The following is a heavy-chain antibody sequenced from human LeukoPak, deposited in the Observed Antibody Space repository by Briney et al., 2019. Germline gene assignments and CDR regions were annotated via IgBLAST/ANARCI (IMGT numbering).Heavy chain of an antibody. D-gene: IGHD1-20*01. CDR3: ARVITGSLTPYDY. Sequence: GASVKVSCKASGYTFTGYYMHWVRQAPGQGLEWMGWINPNSGVTNYAQKFQGRVTMTRDTSISTAYMELSRLRSDDTAVYYCARVITGSLTPYDYWGQGTLVTVSS. CDR2: INPNSGVT. CDR1: GYTFTGYY. J-gene: IGHJ4*02. V-gene: IGHV1-2*02.